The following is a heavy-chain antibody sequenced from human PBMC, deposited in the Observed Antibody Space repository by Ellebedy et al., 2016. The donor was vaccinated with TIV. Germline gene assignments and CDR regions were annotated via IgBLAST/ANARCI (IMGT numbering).Heavy chain of an antibody. Sequence: ESLKISCAASGFTFRSYSMNWVRQAPGKGLEWIGEIYQSGSTNYNPSLKSRVTISVDKSKNQFSLKLTSVTAADTAVYYCARAPAGTQQSPLDYWGQGTLVTVSS. CDR1: GFTFRSYSM. CDR2: IYQSGST. CDR3: ARAPAGTQQSPLDY. D-gene: IGHD6-13*01. V-gene: IGHV4/OR15-8*01. J-gene: IGHJ4*02.